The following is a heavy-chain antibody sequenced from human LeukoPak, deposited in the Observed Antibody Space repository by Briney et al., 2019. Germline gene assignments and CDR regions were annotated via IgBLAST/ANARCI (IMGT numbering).Heavy chain of an antibody. D-gene: IGHD2-2*01. V-gene: IGHV7-4-1*02. Sequence: AAVKVSCKASGYTFTSYAMNWVRQAPGQGVEWMGWINTNTGKPTYAQGFTGRSVFSLDSSVSTAYLQINSLNAEGTAVYYCARAASLDYWGQGTLVTVSS. CDR3: ARAASLDY. J-gene: IGHJ4*02. CDR1: GYTFTSYA. CDR2: INTNTGKP.